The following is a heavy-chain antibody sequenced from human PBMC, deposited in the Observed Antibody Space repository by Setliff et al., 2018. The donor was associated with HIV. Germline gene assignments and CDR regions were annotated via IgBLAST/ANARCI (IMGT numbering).Heavy chain of an antibody. CDR1: GYSISSGYY. Sequence: NPSETLSLTCAVSGYSISSGYYWGWIRQPPGKGLEWIGSIYHSGSTYYNPSLKSRVTISVDTSKNQFSLKLSSVTAADTAVYYCAREFDGSGTERVYWFDPWGQGTLVTVSS. V-gene: IGHV4-38-2*02. D-gene: IGHD3-10*01. CDR2: IYHSGST. J-gene: IGHJ5*02. CDR3: AREFDGSGTERVYWFDP.